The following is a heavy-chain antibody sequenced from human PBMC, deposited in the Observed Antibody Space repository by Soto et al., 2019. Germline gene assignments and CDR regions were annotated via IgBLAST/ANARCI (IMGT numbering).Heavy chain of an antibody. V-gene: IGHV4-59*08. Sequence: TSETLSLTCTVSGGSISSYYWSWIRQPPGKGLEWIGYTYYSGSTNYNPSLKSRVTISVDTSKNQFSLKLSSVTAADTAVYYCARHGYYGSGSIYYFDYWGQGTLVTVSS. D-gene: IGHD3-10*01. CDR2: TYYSGST. J-gene: IGHJ4*02. CDR1: GGSISSYY. CDR3: ARHGYYGSGSIYYFDY.